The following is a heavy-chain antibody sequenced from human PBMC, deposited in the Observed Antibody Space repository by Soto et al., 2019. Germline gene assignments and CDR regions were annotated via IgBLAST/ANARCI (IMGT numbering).Heavy chain of an antibody. CDR2: IIPMYGTV. D-gene: IGHD2-15*01. V-gene: IGHV1-69*06. Sequence: QVQLVQSGAEVKKPGSSVKVSCKASGGTFSSYVINWVRQAPGQGPEWMGGIIPMYGTVNYAQKFQDRVTSIADTSRSTAYMELSSLITEDTAVYYCARDLGGCSGDTCRYNWFDPWGQGTLVTVSS. CDR3: ARDLGGCSGDTCRYNWFDP. J-gene: IGHJ5*02. CDR1: GGTFSSYV.